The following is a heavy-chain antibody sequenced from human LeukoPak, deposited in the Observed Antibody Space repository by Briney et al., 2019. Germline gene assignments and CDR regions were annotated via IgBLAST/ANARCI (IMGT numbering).Heavy chain of an antibody. D-gene: IGHD1-26*01. CDR2: ISGSGGST. Sequence: GGSLRLSCAASGFTLSTYAMTWVRQAPGKGLEWVSAISGSGGSTYYADSVKGRFTISRDSSKNTLYLQMSSLRAEDTAVYYCAKEQVGATTIDYWGQGTLVTVSS. J-gene: IGHJ4*02. V-gene: IGHV3-23*01. CDR1: GFTLSTYA. CDR3: AKEQVGATTIDY.